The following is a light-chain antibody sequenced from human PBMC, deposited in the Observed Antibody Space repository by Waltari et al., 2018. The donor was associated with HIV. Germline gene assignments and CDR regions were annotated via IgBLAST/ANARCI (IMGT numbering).Light chain of an antibody. CDR3: GSWDDTLSHWV. CDR2: RSD. V-gene: IGLV1-47*01. J-gene: IGLJ3*02. Sequence: QSVLTQPPSASRPPGQRVLMSCSGSHSTIGNNFVSWFQQVPGRAPKLVIYRSDQRPSGVPDRFSAAKSGSTASLAITGLQSDDEAVYYCGSWDDTLSHWVFGGGTRLTV. CDR1: HSTIGNNF.